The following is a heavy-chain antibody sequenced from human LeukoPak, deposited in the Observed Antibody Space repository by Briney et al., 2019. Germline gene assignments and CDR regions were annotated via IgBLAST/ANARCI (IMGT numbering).Heavy chain of an antibody. V-gene: IGHV1-2*06. Sequence: ASVKVSCKASGYTFTDYYMHWVRQAPGQGLEWMGRINPYSGGTNYAQKFQGGVTMTRDTSIATIYMELSRLRSNDTAGYYCARAGSYGPTDAFDIWGQGTMVTVSS. CDR3: ARAGSYGPTDAFDI. CDR1: GYTFTDYY. D-gene: IGHD3-10*01. J-gene: IGHJ3*02. CDR2: INPYSGGT.